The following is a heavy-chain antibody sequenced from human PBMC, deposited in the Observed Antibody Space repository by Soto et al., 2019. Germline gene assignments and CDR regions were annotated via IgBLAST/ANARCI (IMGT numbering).Heavy chain of an antibody. CDR2: IIPIFGTA. J-gene: IGHJ5*01. D-gene: IGHD2-2*01. CDR1: GGTFSSYA. CDR3: ARGVGYCISTSCSPSLDS. V-gene: IGHV1-69*13. Sequence: SVKVSCKASGGTFSSYAISWVRQAPGQGLEWMGGIIPIFGTANYAQKFQGRVTITADESTSTAYMELSSLRSEDTAVYYCARGVGYCISTSCSPSLDSWGQGTPVTVSS.